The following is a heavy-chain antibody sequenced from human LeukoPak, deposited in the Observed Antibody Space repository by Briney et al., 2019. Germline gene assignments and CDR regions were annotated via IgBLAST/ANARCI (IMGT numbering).Heavy chain of an antibody. V-gene: IGHV3-23*01. J-gene: IGHJ4*02. CDR1: GFTFSHHG. CDR2: VGPSGART. D-gene: IGHD2-21*02. Sequence: PGGSLRLSCAASGFTFSHHGMNWVRQAPGKGLEWVSGVGPSGARTYYADSVKGRFTISRDNSKNTLYLQMSSLRAEDTAVYYCASTIVVVTAANYWGQGTLVTVSS. CDR3: ASTIVVVTAANY.